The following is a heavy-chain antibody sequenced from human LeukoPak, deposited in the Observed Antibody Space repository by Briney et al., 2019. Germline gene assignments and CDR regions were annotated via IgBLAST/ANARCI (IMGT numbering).Heavy chain of an antibody. CDR3: ARGYGDDNWFDP. CDR2: MNPNSGNT. CDR1: GYTFTSYD. J-gene: IGHJ5*02. V-gene: IGHV1-8*01. D-gene: IGHD4-17*01. Sequence: ASVKVSCKASGYTFTSYDNNWVRQATGQGLEWMGRMNPNSGNTGYAQKFQGRVTMTRNTSISTAYMELSSLRSEDTAVYYCARGYGDDNWFDPWGQGTLVTVSS.